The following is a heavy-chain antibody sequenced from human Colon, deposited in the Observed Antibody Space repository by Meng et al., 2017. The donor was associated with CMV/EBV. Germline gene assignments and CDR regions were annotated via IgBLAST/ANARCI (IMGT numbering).Heavy chain of an antibody. J-gene: IGHJ5*02. V-gene: IGHV1-2*02. CDR3: ARVKCGSTSCSQGLDP. CDR2: INPNGGGT. D-gene: IGHD2-2*01. Sequence: ASVKVSCKASGYTFTNYYMHWVRQAPGQGLEWMGWINPNGGGTDYAQTFQGRVITTWDTSVTTAYLELYRLTSDDTAVYYCARVKCGSTSCSQGLDPWGQGTLVTVSS. CDR1: GYTFTNYY.